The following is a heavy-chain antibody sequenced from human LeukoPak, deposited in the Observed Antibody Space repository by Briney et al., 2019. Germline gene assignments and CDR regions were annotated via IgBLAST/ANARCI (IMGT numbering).Heavy chain of an antibody. CDR3: ARGGGYNWFDP. V-gene: IGHV4-34*01. CDR2: INHSGST. J-gene: IGHJ5*02. CDR1: GGSFIGYY. D-gene: IGHD3-10*01. Sequence: SEALSLTCAVYGGSFIGYYWSWIRQRPGKGLEWIGEINHSGSTNYNPSLKSRVTISVDTSKNQFSLKLSSVTAADTAVYYCARGGGYNWFDPWGQGTLVTVSS.